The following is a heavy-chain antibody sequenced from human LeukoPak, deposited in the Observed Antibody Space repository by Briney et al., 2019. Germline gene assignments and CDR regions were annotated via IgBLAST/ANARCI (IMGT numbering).Heavy chain of an antibody. V-gene: IGHV3-48*03. CDR3: ARGGYYDILTGLGGYYGMDV. J-gene: IGHJ6*02. CDR2: ISSSGSTI. D-gene: IGHD3-9*01. Sequence: GGSLRLSCAASGFTFSSYEMNWVRQAPGKGLEWVSYISSSGSTIYYADSVKGRFTISRDNAKNSLYLQMSSLRAEDTAVYYCARGGYYDILTGLGGYYGMDVWGQGTTVTVSS. CDR1: GFTFSSYE.